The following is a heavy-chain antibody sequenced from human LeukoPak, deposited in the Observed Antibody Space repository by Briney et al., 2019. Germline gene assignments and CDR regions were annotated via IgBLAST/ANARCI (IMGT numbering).Heavy chain of an antibody. V-gene: IGHV4-39*01. CDR3: ARFPPTLYYYYYYMDV. J-gene: IGHJ6*03. Sequence: PSETLSLTCTVSGGSISSSSYYWGWIRQPPGKGLEWIGSIYYSGSTYYNPSLKSRVTISVDTSKNQFSLKLSSVTAADTAVYYCARFPPTLYYYYYYMDVWGKGTTVTVSS. CDR1: GGSISSSSYY. CDR2: IYYSGST.